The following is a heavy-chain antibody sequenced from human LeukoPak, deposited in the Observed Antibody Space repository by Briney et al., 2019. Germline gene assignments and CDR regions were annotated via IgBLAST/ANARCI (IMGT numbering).Heavy chain of an antibody. D-gene: IGHD3-22*01. CDR3: ARSYYYDSSGYEGWFDP. CDR1: GFTFSSYS. V-gene: IGHV3-21*01. Sequence: PGRSLRLSCAASGFTFSSYSMNWVRQAPGKGLEWVSSISSSSSYIYYADSVKGRFTISRDNAKNSLYLQMNSLRAEDTAVYYCARSYYYDSSGYEGWFDPWGQGTLVTVSS. J-gene: IGHJ5*02. CDR2: ISSSSSYI.